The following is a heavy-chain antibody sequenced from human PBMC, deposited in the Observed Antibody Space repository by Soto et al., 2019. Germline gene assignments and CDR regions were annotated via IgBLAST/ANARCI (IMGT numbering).Heavy chain of an antibody. CDR3: ARVDPTYYYYGMDV. J-gene: IGHJ6*02. V-gene: IGHV1-46*01. D-gene: IGHD3-9*01. Sequence: QVQLVQSGAEVKKPGASVKVSCKASGYTFTSYYMHWVRQAPGQGLEWMGIINPSGGSTSYAQKLQGSVTMTRDTPTSTVYMELSSLRSEDTAVYYCARVDPTYYYYGMDVWGQGTTVTVSS. CDR2: INPSGGST. CDR1: GYTFTSYY.